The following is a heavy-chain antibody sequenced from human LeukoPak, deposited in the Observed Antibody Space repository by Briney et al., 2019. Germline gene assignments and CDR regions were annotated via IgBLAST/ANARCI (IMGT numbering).Heavy chain of an antibody. CDR3: AKDCRCDW. D-gene: IGHD2-21*01. Sequence: GGSLRLSCAASGFTFSNYAMTWVRQAPGMGLEWVSAIGIRSLTPTYAQSVKGRFTISRDDSKNTLYLQMNSLRAEDTAIYYCAKDCRCDWWGQGTLVTVSS. J-gene: IGHJ4*02. CDR2: IGIRSLTP. CDR1: GFTFSNYA. V-gene: IGHV3-23*01.